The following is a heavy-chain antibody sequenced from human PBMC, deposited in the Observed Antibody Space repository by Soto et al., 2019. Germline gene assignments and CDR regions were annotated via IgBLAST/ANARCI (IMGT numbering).Heavy chain of an antibody. CDR3: ARDLALAGNY. CDR2: ISWNSGSI. D-gene: IGHD6-19*01. J-gene: IGHJ4*02. CDR1: GITFSNYA. V-gene: IGHV3-9*01. Sequence: GGSLRLSCEASGITFSNYAMNLVRQAPGKGLECVSGISWNSGSIGYADSVKGRFTISRDNAKNSLCLQMNSLRAEDTAVYYCARDLALAGNYWGQGALFTVSS.